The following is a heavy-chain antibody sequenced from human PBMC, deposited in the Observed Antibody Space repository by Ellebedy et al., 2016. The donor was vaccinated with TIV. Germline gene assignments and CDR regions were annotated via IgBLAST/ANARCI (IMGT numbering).Heavy chain of an antibody. V-gene: IGHV3-23*01. D-gene: IGHD5-18*01. CDR2: ISGSGGST. CDR3: ARDPRRLRPTEDYYYGLDV. J-gene: IGHJ6*02. CDR1: GFTFSSYA. Sequence: GGSLRLSXAASGFTFSSYAMSWVRQAPGKGLEWVSTISGSGGSTYYADSVKGRFTLSRDNSKNTLYLQMNSLRPEDTAVYYCARDPRRLRPTEDYYYGLDVWGQGTTVNVSS.